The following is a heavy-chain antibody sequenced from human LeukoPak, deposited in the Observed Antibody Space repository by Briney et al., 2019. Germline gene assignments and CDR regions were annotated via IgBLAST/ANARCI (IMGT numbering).Heavy chain of an antibody. CDR1: GGSISRRTHF. Sequence: PSETLSLTCTVSGGSISRRTHFWGWIRQPPGKGLEWIGNIFYSGSSYYNPSLKSRVTISVDTSKNQFSLKLSSVTAADTAVYYCASYSSRHRSDGDAFDIWGQGTKVTVSS. J-gene: IGHJ3*02. V-gene: IGHV4-39*01. CDR3: ASYSSRHRSDGDAFDI. D-gene: IGHD2-2*01. CDR2: IFYSGSS.